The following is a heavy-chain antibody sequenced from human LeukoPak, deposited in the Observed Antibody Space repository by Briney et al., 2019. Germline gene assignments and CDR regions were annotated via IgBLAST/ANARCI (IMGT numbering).Heavy chain of an antibody. CDR1: GFTFSSYS. Sequence: GGTLRLSCAASGFTFSSYSMNWVRQAPGKGLDWVSSISSSSSYIYYADSVTGRFTISRDNAKNSLYLQMNSLRAEDTAVYYCARDRGGRRDGYNYGFDYWGQGTLVTVSS. V-gene: IGHV3-21*01. CDR2: ISSSSSYI. D-gene: IGHD5-24*01. J-gene: IGHJ4*02. CDR3: ARDRGGRRDGYNYGFDY.